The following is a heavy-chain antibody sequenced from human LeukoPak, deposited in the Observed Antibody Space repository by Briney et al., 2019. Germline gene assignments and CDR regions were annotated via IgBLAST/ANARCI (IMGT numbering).Heavy chain of an antibody. J-gene: IGHJ4*02. V-gene: IGHV3-30*04. CDR3: AKLSYGGNSVDY. D-gene: IGHD4-23*01. CDR1: GFTFSSYA. Sequence: GGSLRLSCAASGFTFSSYAMHWVRQAPGKGLEWVAVISYDGSNKYYADSVKGRFTISRDNSKNTLYLQMNSLRAKDTAVYYCAKLSYGGNSVDYWGQGTLVTVSS. CDR2: ISYDGSNK.